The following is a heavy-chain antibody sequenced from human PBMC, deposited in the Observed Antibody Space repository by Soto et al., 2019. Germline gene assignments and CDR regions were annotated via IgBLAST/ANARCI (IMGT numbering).Heavy chain of an antibody. V-gene: IGHV1-69*12. J-gene: IGHJ4*02. CDR2: IIPIFGTA. CDR1: GGTFSSYA. D-gene: IGHD4-17*01. CDR3: ARTRYGDYVGTHSLDY. Sequence: QVQLVQSGAEVKKPGSSVKVSCKASGGTFSSYAISWVRQAPGQGLEWMGGIIPIFGTANYAQKFEGRVTITADESTSTAYMELSSLRSEDTAVYYCARTRYGDYVGTHSLDYWGQGTLVTVSS.